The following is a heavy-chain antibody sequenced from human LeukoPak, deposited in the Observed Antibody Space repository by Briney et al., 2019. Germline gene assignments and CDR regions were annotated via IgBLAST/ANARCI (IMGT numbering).Heavy chain of an antibody. CDR2: MNPNSGNT. CDR3: ARVSTYFGVVTDFDY. V-gene: IGHV1-8*02. D-gene: IGHD3-3*01. CDR1: GGTFSSYA. Sequence: ASVKVSCKASGGTFSSYAISWVRQAPGQGLEWMGWMNPNSGNTGYAQKFQGRVTMTRNTAISTAYMDLSSLRSEDTAVYYCARVSTYFGVVTDFDYWGQGTLVTVSS. J-gene: IGHJ4*02.